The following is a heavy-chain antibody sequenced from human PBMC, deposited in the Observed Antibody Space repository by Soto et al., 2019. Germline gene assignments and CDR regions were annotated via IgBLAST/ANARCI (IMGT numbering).Heavy chain of an antibody. CDR3: ATQIGVVATIGVFDY. J-gene: IGHJ4*02. Sequence: ASVKVSCKVSGYTLTELSMHWVRQAPGKGLEWMGGFDPEDGETIYAQKFQGRVTMTGDTSTDTAYMELSSLRSEDTAVYYCATQIGVVATIGVFDYWGQGTLVTVSS. CDR1: GYTLTELS. D-gene: IGHD5-12*01. CDR2: FDPEDGET. V-gene: IGHV1-24*01.